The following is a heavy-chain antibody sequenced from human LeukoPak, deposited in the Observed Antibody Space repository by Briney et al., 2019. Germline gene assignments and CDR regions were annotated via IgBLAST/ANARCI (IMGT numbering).Heavy chain of an antibody. CDR1: GGTFSSYA. V-gene: IGHV1-69*05. Sequence: SVKVSCKASGGTFSSYAISWVRQAPGQGLEWMGGIIPIFGTANYAQKFQGRVTITTDESTSTAYMELSSLRSEDTAVYYCAREYSSTWYRGLAEYFHHWGQGTQVTVFS. CDR3: AREYSSTWYRGLAEYFHH. D-gene: IGHD6-13*01. CDR2: IIPIFGTA. J-gene: IGHJ1*01.